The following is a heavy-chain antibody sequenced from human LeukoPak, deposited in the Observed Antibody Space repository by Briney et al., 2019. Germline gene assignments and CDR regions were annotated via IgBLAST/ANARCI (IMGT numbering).Heavy chain of an antibody. CDR2: IIPILGIA. J-gene: IGHJ4*02. CDR1: GGTFSSYA. Sequence: RASVKVSCKASGGTFSSYAISWVRQAPGQGLEWMGRIIPILGIANYARKFQGRVTITADKSTSTAYMELSSLRSEDTAVYYCARNTYYYDSSGYYGYFDYWGQGTLVTVSS. CDR3: ARNTYYYDSSGYYGYFDY. V-gene: IGHV1-69*04. D-gene: IGHD3-22*01.